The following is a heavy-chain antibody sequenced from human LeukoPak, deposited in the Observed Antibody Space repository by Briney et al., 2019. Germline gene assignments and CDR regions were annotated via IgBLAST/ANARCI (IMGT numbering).Heavy chain of an antibody. Sequence: EASVKVSCKASGYTFATFDINWVRQASGQGLEWVGWMNPKSGNTGYAQKFQGRVSMTRDTSISTAYMELGSLTSEDTAVYYCARDSGRENDEGFWFDPWGQGTLVTVSS. J-gene: IGHJ5*02. CDR1: GYTFATFD. V-gene: IGHV1-8*01. CDR2: MNPKSGNT. D-gene: IGHD6-19*01. CDR3: ARDSGRENDEGFWFDP.